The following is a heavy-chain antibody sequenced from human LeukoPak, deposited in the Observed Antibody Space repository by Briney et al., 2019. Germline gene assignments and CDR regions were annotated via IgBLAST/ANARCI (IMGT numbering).Heavy chain of an antibody. V-gene: IGHV3-48*01. D-gene: IGHD2-2*01. J-gene: IGHJ4*02. CDR2: ISSSSSTI. CDR1: GFTFSSYS. CDR3: ARVVPAAKGPTFDY. Sequence: GGSLRLSCAASGFTFSSYSMNWVRQAPGKGLEWVSYISSSSSTIYYADSVKGRFTISRDNAKNSLYLQMNSLRAEDTAVYYCARVVPAAKGPTFDYWGQGTLVTVSS.